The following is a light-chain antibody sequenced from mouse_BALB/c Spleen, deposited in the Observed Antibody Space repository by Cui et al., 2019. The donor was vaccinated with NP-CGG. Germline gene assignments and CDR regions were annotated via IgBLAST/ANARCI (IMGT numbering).Light chain of an antibody. V-gene: IGLV1*01. CDR1: TGAVTTSNY. J-gene: IGLJ1*01. Sequence: QVVVTQESAPTTSPGETVTLTCRSSTGAVTTSNYANWVQEKPDHLFTVLIGGTNNRAPGVPARFSGSLIGDKAALTITGAQTEDEAIYFCALWYSNHWVFGGGTKLTVL. CDR2: GTN. CDR3: ALWYSNHWV.